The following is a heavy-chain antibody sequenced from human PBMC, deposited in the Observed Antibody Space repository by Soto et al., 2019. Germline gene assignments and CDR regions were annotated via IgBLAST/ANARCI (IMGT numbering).Heavy chain of an antibody. V-gene: IGHV3-30-3*01. Sequence: GGSLRLSCAASGFTFSGYAGHWVRQAPGKGLEWVAVISYDGGSKYYVDSVKGRFTISRDNSKNTLYLQMNSLRAEDTDLYYCARDTLTGISSTNSYGMDVWGQGTTVTVSS. CDR2: ISYDGGSK. D-gene: IGHD2-2*01. J-gene: IGHJ6*02. CDR1: GFTFSGYA. CDR3: ARDTLTGISSTNSYGMDV.